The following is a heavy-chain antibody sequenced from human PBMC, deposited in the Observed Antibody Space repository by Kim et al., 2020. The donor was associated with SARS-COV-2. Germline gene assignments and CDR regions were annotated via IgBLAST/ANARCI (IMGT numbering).Heavy chain of an antibody. Sequence: SATGPVTISRDNSKTTLYLQMNSLRAEDTAVYYCARAPLGYCSSTSCYHPWGQGTLVTVSS. D-gene: IGHD2-2*01. V-gene: IGHV3-53*01. J-gene: IGHJ5*02. CDR3: ARAPLGYCSSTSCYHP.